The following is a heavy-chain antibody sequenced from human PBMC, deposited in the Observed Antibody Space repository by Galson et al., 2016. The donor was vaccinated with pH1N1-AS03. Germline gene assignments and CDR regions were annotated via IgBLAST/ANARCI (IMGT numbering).Heavy chain of an antibody. CDR1: GDSVSGSRGVA. Sequence: CAISGDSVSGSRGVAWNWIRQSPSRGLEWLGRTFYWSKWSNDYAESVKSRITIDPDTSNNQFSLHLNSVTPEYTAIYFCARGKNSCFDYWGQGTPVTVSS. D-gene: IGHD4-23*01. CDR2: TFYWSKWSN. J-gene: IGHJ4*02. V-gene: IGHV6-1*01. CDR3: ARGKNSCFDY.